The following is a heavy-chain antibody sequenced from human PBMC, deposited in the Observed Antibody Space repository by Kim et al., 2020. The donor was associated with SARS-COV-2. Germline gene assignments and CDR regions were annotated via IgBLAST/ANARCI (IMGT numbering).Heavy chain of an antibody. CDR2: IDPSDSYT. D-gene: IGHD3-9*01. Sequence: GESLKISCQGSGYSFTNYWINWVRQMPGKGLEWVGRIDPSDSYTNYSPSFQGHVTISADKSISTAYLQWSSLKASDTAMYYCARGTGPRDDWGQGTLVTVSS. V-gene: IGHV5-10-1*01. J-gene: IGHJ4*02. CDR3: ARGTGPRDD. CDR1: GYSFTNYW.